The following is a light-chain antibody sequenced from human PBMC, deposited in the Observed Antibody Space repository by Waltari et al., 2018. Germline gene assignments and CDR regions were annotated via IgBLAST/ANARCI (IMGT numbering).Light chain of an antibody. CDR2: STY. V-gene: IGKV3-20*01. J-gene: IGKJ4*01. CDR1: QTVSTIA. CDR3: QQYDGIVVT. Sequence: EIVLTQSPVTLSLSPGDRATLSCRASQTVSTIALSWYQQKPGQAPRVLIYSTYNRATGIPDRFSGSGSGTDFTLTINRLAPEDFAMYYCQQYDGIVVTFGGGTKVEI.